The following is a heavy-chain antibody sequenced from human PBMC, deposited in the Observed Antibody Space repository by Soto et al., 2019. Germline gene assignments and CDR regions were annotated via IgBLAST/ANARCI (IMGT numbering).Heavy chain of an antibody. Sequence: PGGSLRLSCAASGFTFSSYDMHWVRQATGKGLEWVSAIGTAGDTYYPGSVKGRFTISRENAKNSLYLQMNSLRAEDTAVYYCARAEYYDESSGYSNIDYLGEGTLISSPQ. J-gene: IGHJ4*02. D-gene: IGHD3-22*01. CDR3: ARAEYYDESSGYSNIDY. V-gene: IGHV3-13*01. CDR2: IGTAGDT. CDR1: GFTFSSYD.